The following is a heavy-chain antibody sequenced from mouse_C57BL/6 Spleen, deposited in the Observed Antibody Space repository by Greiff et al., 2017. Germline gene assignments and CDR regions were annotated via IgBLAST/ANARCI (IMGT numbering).Heavy chain of an antibody. J-gene: IGHJ2*01. CDR1: GYTFTSYW. Sequence: VQLQQPGAELVKPGASVKLSCKASGYTFTSYWMQWVKQRPGQGLEWIGEIDPYDSYTNYNQKFKGKATVTLDTSSSTAYMQLSSLTSEDSAVYYCARGEGYDDYWGQGTTRTVSS. D-gene: IGHD2-2*01. CDR2: IDPYDSYT. V-gene: IGHV1-50*01. CDR3: ARGEGYDDY.